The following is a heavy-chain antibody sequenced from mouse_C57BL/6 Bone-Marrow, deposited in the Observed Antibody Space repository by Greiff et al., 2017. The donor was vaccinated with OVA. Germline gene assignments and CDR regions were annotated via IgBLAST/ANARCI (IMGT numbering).Heavy chain of an antibody. CDR1: GFTFSSYG. CDR3: ARGRDYGYDVEGDYFDY. CDR2: ISSGGSYT. J-gene: IGHJ2*01. Sequence: DVKLVESGGDLVKPGGSLKLSCAASGFTFSSYGMSWVRQTPDKRLEWVATISSGGSYTYYPDSVKGRFTISRDNAKNTLYLQMSSLKSEDTAMYYCARGRDYGYDVEGDYFDYWGQGTTLTVSS. D-gene: IGHD2-2*01. V-gene: IGHV5-6*02.